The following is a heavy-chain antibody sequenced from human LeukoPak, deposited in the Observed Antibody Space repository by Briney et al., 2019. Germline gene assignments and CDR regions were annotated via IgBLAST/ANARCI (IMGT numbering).Heavy chain of an antibody. CDR2: IRGGGDKT. CDR1: GFTFSNYA. Sequence: PGGSLRLSCAASGFTFSNYAMSWVRRAPGKGLEWVTAIRGGGDKTYYADSVKGRFTISRDNSRNTVYLQMNSLRAEDTAIYYCARDRDKDTAAIDNWGQGTLLIVSS. J-gene: IGHJ4*02. V-gene: IGHV3-23*01. D-gene: IGHD5-18*01. CDR3: ARDRDKDTAAIDN.